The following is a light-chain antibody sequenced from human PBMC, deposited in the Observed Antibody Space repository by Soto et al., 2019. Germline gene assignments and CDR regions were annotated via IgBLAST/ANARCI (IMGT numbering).Light chain of an antibody. J-gene: IGLJ3*02. Sequence: QSALTQPASVSGSPGQSITISCTGTSGDVGGYNYVSWYQQHPGKAPKLMIYEVTNRPSGVSNRFSGSKSGNTASLTISGLQAEDEADYYCSSYTGSNTWVFGGGTKLTVL. CDR1: SGDVGGYNY. V-gene: IGLV2-14*01. CDR2: EVT. CDR3: SSYTGSNTWV.